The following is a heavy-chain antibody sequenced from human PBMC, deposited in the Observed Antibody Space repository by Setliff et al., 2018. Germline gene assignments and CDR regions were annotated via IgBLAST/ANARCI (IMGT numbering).Heavy chain of an antibody. V-gene: IGHV1-18*01. J-gene: IGHJ6*02. D-gene: IGHD6-13*01. CDR2: INNYNFNT. CDR1: GYTFSNYG. Sequence: GASVKVSCKASGYTFSNYGVTWVRQAPGQGLEWMGWINNYNFNTNYAQKLQGRITMTTDTSTTTAYMELSSLRPDDTDVYYCARGKLDVVAAGGKYCAMDVWGQGTAVTVSS. CDR3: ARGKLDVVAAGGKYCAMDV.